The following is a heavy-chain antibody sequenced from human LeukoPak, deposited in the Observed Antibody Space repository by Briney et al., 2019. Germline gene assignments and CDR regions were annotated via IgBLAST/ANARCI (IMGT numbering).Heavy chain of an antibody. CDR2: IYYSGNT. D-gene: IGHD6-13*01. CDR1: GGSINSGTYY. J-gene: IGHJ4*02. Sequence: SETLSLTCTVSGGSINSGTYYWGWVRQPPGKGLEWIGTIYYSGNTYYNPSLKSRVTISIDTSKNQFSLKLSSVTAADTAVYYCARLPSGTFDYWGQRTLVTVSS. V-gene: IGHV4-39*01. CDR3: ARLPSGTFDY.